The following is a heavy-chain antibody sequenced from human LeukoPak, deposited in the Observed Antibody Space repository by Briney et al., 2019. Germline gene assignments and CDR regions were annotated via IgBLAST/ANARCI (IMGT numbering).Heavy chain of an antibody. D-gene: IGHD2-2*01. J-gene: IGHJ3*01. CDR3: AREGRVVPAARL. Sequence: SETLSLTCTVSGGSISSGDYYWSWIRQPPGKGLEWIGYIYYSGSTYYNPSLKCRVTISVDTSKNQFSLKLSSVTAADTAVYYCAREGRVVPAARLWGQGTMVTVSS. CDR1: GGSISSGDYY. V-gene: IGHV4-30-4*01. CDR2: IYYSGST.